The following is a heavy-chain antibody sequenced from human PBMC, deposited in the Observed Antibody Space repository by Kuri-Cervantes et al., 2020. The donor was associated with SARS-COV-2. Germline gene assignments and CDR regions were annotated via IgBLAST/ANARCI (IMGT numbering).Heavy chain of an antibody. CDR2: ISYVGSNK. V-gene: IGHV3-30-3*01. Sequence: GESLKISCAASGFTFSSYAMHWVRQAPGKGLEWVAVISYVGSNKYYADSVKGRFTISRDNSKNTLYLQMNSLRAEDTAVYYCARGDYGDYGDYWGQGTLVTVSS. CDR3: ARGDYGDYGDY. J-gene: IGHJ4*02. CDR1: GFTFSSYA. D-gene: IGHD4-17*01.